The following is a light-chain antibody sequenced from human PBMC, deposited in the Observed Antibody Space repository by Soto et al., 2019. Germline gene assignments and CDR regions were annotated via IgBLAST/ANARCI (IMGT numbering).Light chain of an antibody. J-gene: IGKJ2*01. CDR2: GAS. V-gene: IGKV3-15*01. CDR1: QSVSSN. CDR3: QQCNDCPHT. Sequence: EIVMTQFPATLSVSPGERATLSCRVSQSVSSNLAWYQQKPGQAPRLLIYGASTRATGIPARFSGRRSVTDFTLTISSLQSVDCAVYYCQQCNDCPHTFGQGTKLEIK.